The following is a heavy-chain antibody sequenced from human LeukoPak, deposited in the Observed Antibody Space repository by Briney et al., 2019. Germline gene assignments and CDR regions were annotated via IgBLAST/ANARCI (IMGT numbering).Heavy chain of an antibody. J-gene: IGHJ4*02. V-gene: IGHV3-48*01. CDR1: GFTFSSYT. CDR3: ARDIGEYSSSWHLL. CDR2: ISSSGSTI. Sequence: GGSLRLSCAASGFTFSSYTMNWVRQAPGKGLEWVSYISSSGSTIYYADSVKGRFTISRDNSKNTLYLQMNSLRAEDTAVYYCARDIGEYSSSWHLLWRQGTLVTVS. D-gene: IGHD6-13*01.